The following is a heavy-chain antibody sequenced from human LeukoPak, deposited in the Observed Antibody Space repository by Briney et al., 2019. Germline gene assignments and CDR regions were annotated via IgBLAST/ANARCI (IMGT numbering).Heavy chain of an antibody. Sequence: SETLSLTCTVSGASISGYYWGWIRQPPGKGLEWIGYIYYSGSSKYSPSLKSRVTMSVDTSKNQFSLKLSSVTAADTAVYYCARYDSSGFALENWGQGTLVTVSS. D-gene: IGHD3-22*01. CDR3: ARYDSSGFALEN. CDR1: GASISGYY. J-gene: IGHJ4*02. CDR2: IYYSGSS. V-gene: IGHV4-59*01.